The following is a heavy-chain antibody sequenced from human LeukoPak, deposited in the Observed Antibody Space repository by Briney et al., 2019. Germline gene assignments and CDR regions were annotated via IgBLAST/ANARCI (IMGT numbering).Heavy chain of an antibody. Sequence: PGGSLRLSCAASGFTFSSYAMHWVRQAPGKGQEWVAVISYDGSNKYYVDSVKGRYTISRDNSKNTLYLQMNSLRAEDTAVYYCARDDDWNCEDYWGQGTLVTVSS. V-gene: IGHV3-30-3*01. J-gene: IGHJ4*02. CDR3: ARDDDWNCEDY. CDR2: ISYDGSNK. D-gene: IGHD1-7*01. CDR1: GFTFSSYA.